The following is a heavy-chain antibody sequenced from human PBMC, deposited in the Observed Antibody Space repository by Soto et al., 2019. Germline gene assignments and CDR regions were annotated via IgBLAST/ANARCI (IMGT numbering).Heavy chain of an antibody. CDR1: GYSFTTYG. CDR2: ISGYNGNT. V-gene: IGHV1-18*01. CDR3: AREGPAPYYYYGMDV. J-gene: IGHJ6*02. Sequence: QVQLVQSRGEVKKPGASVKVSCKTSGYSFTTYGISWVRQAPGQGLEWMGWISGYNGNTNYAQNLQCRVTMTKDPTTSTAYMELRSLRSDDTAVYYCAREGPAPYYYYGMDVWGQGSTVTVSS.